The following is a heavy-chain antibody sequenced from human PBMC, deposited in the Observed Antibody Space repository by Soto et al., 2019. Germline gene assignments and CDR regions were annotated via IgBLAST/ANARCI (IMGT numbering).Heavy chain of an antibody. CDR2: IIPIFGTA. Sequence: SVKVSCKASGGTFSSYAISWVRQAPGQGLEWMGGIIPIFGTANYAQKFQGRVTITADESTSTAYMELSSLRSEDTAVYYCARPIAVAGRVWFDPWGQGTLVTVSS. CDR3: ARPIAVAGRVWFDP. V-gene: IGHV1-69*13. CDR1: GGTFSSYA. D-gene: IGHD6-19*01. J-gene: IGHJ5*02.